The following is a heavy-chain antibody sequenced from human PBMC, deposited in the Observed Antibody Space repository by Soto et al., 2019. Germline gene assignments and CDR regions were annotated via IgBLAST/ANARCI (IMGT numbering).Heavy chain of an antibody. V-gene: IGHV3-15*01. CDR2: IKSKTDGGTT. D-gene: IGHD3-22*01. CDR1: GFTFSNAW. Sequence: GGSLRLSCAASGFTFSNAWMSWVRQAPGKGLEWVGRIKSKTDGGTTDYAAPVKGRFTISRDDSKNTLYLQMNSLKTEDTAVYYCTSPYYYDSSGYYYFDYWGQGTLVTVSS. CDR3: TSPYYYDSSGYYYFDY. J-gene: IGHJ4*02.